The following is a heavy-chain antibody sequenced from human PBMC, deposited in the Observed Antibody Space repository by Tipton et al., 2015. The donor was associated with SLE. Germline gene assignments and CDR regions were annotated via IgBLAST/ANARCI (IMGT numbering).Heavy chain of an antibody. CDR1: GGSFSGYY. D-gene: IGHD6-13*01. J-gene: IGHJ4*02. CDR3: ARIAGYSSSGH. CDR2: INHSGST. V-gene: IGHV4-34*01. Sequence: TLSLTCAVYGGSFSGYYWSWIRQPPGKGLEWIGEINHSGSTNYNPSLKSRVTISVDTSKNQFSLKLSSVTAADTAVYYCARIAGYSSSGHWGQGTLVTVSS.